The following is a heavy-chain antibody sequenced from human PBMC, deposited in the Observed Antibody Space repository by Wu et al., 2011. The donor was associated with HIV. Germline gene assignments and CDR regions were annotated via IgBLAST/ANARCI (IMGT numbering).Heavy chain of an antibody. CDR3: VRGTRGYNYFLSYYYYYLDV. V-gene: IGHV1-8*01. J-gene: IGHJ6*03. Sequence: QVQLVQSGAEVKKPGTSVKVSCKASGYTFVSYDINWVRQATGQGLEWMGRMNLNNGDTDFAQKFQGRVTLTRDTSINTAYMDLSSLTSEDTAVYYCVRGTRGYNYFLSYYYYYLDVWARGT. CDR2: MNLNNGDT. CDR1: GYTFVSYD. D-gene: IGHD5-24*01.